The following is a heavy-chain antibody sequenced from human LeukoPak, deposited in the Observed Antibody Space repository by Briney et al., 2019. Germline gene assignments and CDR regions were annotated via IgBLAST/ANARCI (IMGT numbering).Heavy chain of an antibody. J-gene: IGHJ4*02. D-gene: IGHD2-15*01. CDR2: IRDDGSNK. Sequence: GGSLRLSCAASGFTFSSYGMHWGRQGPGKGGEGVAFIRDDGSNKYYPYSVKRRFTISSDNSNNPLYLQMNSLRAEDTAVYYCAKDLTCSGGSCYSPGLFDSWGQGTPVTVSS. CDR1: GFTFSSYG. CDR3: AKDLTCSGGSCYSPGLFDS. V-gene: IGHV3-30*02.